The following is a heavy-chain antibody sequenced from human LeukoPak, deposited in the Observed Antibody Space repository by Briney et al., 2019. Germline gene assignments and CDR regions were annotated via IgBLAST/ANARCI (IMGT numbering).Heavy chain of an antibody. CDR2: VIPILGIA. D-gene: IGHD2-2*01. CDR3: ARDDTVVVPAADYYYYGMDV. CDR1: GGTFSSYA. J-gene: IGHJ6*02. Sequence: ASVRVSCKASGGTFSSYAISWVRQAPGQGLEWMGRVIPILGIANYAQKFQGRVTITADKSTSTAYMELSSLRSEDTAVYYCARDDTVVVPAADYYYYGMDVWGQGTTVTVSS. V-gene: IGHV1-69*04.